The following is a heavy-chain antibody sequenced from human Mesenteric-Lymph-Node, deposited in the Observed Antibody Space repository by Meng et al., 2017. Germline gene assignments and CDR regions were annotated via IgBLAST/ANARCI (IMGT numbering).Heavy chain of an antibody. Sequence: ESGSGRVKPSQTLSLTCVVSGGSISSGGYSWSWIRQAPGKGPEWIGYIYYSGSTYYNPSLKSRVTISVDTSKNQFSLKLSSVTAADTAVYYCARGPTTYFDYWGQGTLVTVSS. CDR2: IYYSGST. J-gene: IGHJ4*02. CDR1: GGSISSGGYS. D-gene: IGHD4-17*01. CDR3: ARGPTTYFDY. V-gene: IGHV4-30-2*05.